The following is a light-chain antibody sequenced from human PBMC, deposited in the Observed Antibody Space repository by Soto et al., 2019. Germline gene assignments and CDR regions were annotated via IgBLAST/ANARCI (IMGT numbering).Light chain of an antibody. CDR2: GAS. CDR3: QQYCSSSFT. Sequence: EIVLTQYPGTLSLSPGERATLSCRASQSVSSSYLAWYQQKPGQAPRLLIYGASSRATGIPDRFSGSGSGTDFTLTISRLEPEDFAVYYCQQYCSSSFTFDPANKVDIK. CDR1: QSVSSSY. V-gene: IGKV3-20*01. J-gene: IGKJ3*01.